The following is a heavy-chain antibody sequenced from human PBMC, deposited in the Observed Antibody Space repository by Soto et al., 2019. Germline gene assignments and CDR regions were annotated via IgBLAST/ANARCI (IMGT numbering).Heavy chain of an antibody. V-gene: IGHV1-24*01. Sequence: ASVKVSCKVSGYTLTELSMHWVRQAPGKGLEWMGGFDPEDGETIYAQKFQGRVTMTEDTSTDTAYMELSSLRSEDTAVYYCATVPYSRGWYDYWGQGTLFTVSS. CDR3: ATVPYSRGWYDY. D-gene: IGHD6-19*01. CDR1: GYTLTELS. CDR2: FDPEDGET. J-gene: IGHJ4*02.